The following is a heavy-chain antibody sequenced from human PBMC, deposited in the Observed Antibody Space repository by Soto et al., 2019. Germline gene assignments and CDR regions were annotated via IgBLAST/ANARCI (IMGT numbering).Heavy chain of an antibody. V-gene: IGHV3-9*01. CDR3: AKPHEKYGDYYYYYMDV. CDR1: GFTFDAYA. J-gene: IGHJ6*03. Sequence: EVQLVESGGGLVQPGRSLRLSCAASGFTFDAYAMHWVRQAPGKGLEWVSGISWNSGSIGYADSVKGRFTISRDNAKNSLYLQMNSLRAEDTALYYCAKPHEKYGDYYYYYMDVWGKGTTVTVSS. D-gene: IGHD4-17*01. CDR2: ISWNSGSI.